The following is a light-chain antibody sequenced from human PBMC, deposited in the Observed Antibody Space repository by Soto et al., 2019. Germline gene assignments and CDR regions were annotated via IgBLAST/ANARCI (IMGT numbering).Light chain of an antibody. CDR2: DAS. Sequence: EIVMTQSPATLSVSPGERATLSCRANQSVSSNLAWYQQKPGQAPRLLIYDASTRATGIPARSSGSGSGTDFTITLSSLQSEDLAVYYCQQYNNWPVTFGHANNVDIK. CDR3: QQYNNWPVT. V-gene: IGKV3-15*01. CDR1: QSVSSN. J-gene: IGKJ3*01.